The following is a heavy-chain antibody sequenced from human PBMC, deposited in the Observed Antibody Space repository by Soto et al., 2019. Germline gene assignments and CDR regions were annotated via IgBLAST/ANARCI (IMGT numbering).Heavy chain of an antibody. D-gene: IGHD3-9*01. CDR3: ARELQYYDILTGLECDY. Sequence: SETLSLTCTVSGGSISSYYWSWIRQPPGKGLEWIAYIYYSGSTEYNPSLKSRVTISVDTSKNQFSLKLSSVTAADTAVYYCARELQYYDILTGLECDYWGQGTLVTVSS. CDR2: IYYSGST. J-gene: IGHJ4*02. CDR1: GGSISSYY. V-gene: IGHV4-59*12.